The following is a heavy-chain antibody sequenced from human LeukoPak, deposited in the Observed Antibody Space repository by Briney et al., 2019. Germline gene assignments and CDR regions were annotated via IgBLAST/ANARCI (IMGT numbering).Heavy chain of an antibody. Sequence: ASVKVSCKASGYTFTSYGISWVRQAPGQGLEWMGWISAYNGNTNYAQQLQGRVTMTTGTSTSTAYMELRSLRSDDTAVYYCARAAYYDSSGYSDDYWGQGTLVTVSS. CDR1: GYTFTSYG. D-gene: IGHD3-22*01. CDR2: ISAYNGNT. V-gene: IGHV1-18*01. J-gene: IGHJ4*02. CDR3: ARAAYYDSSGYSDDY.